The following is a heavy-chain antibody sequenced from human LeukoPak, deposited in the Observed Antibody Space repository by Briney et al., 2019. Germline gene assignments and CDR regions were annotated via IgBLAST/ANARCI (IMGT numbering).Heavy chain of an antibody. J-gene: IGHJ4*02. CDR3: ATALRDSGYRYYFDY. CDR1: GYTLTELS. Sequence: ASVKVSCKVSGYTLTELSMHWVRQAPGKGLEWMGGFDPEDGETIYAQKFQGRVTMTEDTSTDTAYMELSSLRSEDTAVYYCATALRDSGYRYYFDYWGQGTLVTVSS. D-gene: IGHD5-12*01. CDR2: FDPEDGET. V-gene: IGHV1-24*01.